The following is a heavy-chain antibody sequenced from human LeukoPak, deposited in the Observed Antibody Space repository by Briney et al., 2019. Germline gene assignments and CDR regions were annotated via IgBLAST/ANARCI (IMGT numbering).Heavy chain of an antibody. Sequence: EASVKVSCKASGYTSSRPDINWVRQATGRGLEWLGWMNPRDDTGYAQRFQGRVTLTRNRSTNTAYMEISSLTSDDTAVYYCARYIQGVGFDIWGQGTMATVSA. CDR2: MNPRDDT. CDR1: GYTSSRPD. V-gene: IGHV1-8*01. D-gene: IGHD5-18*01. J-gene: IGHJ3*02. CDR3: ARYIQGVGFDI.